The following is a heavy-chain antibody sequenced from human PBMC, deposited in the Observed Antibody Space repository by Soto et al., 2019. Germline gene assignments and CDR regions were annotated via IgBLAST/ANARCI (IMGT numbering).Heavy chain of an antibody. J-gene: IGHJ6*02. CDR1: GYTFTNYA. Sequence: QVQLVQSGAEEKKPGASVKVSCKASGYTFTNYAMHWVRQAPGQRLEWMGWINPGNGDTKYSQKFQGRVTITRDPSATTAYMELSSLRSEDTTVYYCAREGSSSRYYYGLDVWGQGTTVTVSS. V-gene: IGHV1-3*05. CDR2: INPGNGDT. D-gene: IGHD6-13*01. CDR3: AREGSSSRYYYGLDV.